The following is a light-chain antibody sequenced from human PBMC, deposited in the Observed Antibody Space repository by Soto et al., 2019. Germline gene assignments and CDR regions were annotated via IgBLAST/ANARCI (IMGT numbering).Light chain of an antibody. CDR1: QSINVY. Sequence: DIQMTQSPSSLSASVGDSVTITCRASQSINVYLSWYQQKPGKAPKLLINVASTLQGGVPSRFSGSGSGTDFTLAISSLQHEHSPTYYCQQSFTTPQTFGGGTKVDIK. V-gene: IGKV1-39*01. J-gene: IGKJ4*01. CDR3: QQSFTTPQT. CDR2: VAS.